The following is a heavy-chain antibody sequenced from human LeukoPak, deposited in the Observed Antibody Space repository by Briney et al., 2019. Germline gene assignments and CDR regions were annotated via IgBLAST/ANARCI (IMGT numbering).Heavy chain of an antibody. CDR2: ISNDGSNK. Sequence: GRSLRLSCAASGFTFSSYAMHWVRQAPGKGLEWVAVISNDGSNKYYADSVQGRFTISRDNSKNTLYLQMNSLSTEDTAVYYCAKDPTLGGDYWGQGTLVTVSS. CDR1: GFTFSSYA. V-gene: IGHV3-30*01. J-gene: IGHJ4*02. CDR3: AKDPTLGGDY. D-gene: IGHD3-16*01.